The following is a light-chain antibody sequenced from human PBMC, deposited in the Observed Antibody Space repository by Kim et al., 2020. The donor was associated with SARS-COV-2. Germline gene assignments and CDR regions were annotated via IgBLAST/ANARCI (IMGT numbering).Light chain of an antibody. CDR2: DVT. V-gene: IGLV2-14*03. J-gene: IGLJ3*02. CDR1: YSDIGSFAY. Sequence: QSALTQPASVSGSPGQSITISCTGTYSDIGSFAYVSWYQQYPGKAPRLIIHDVTERPSGISNRFSGSRSGNTASLTISGLQAEDEADYHCSSYTLTSTWVFGGGTQLPVL. CDR3: SSYTLTSTWV.